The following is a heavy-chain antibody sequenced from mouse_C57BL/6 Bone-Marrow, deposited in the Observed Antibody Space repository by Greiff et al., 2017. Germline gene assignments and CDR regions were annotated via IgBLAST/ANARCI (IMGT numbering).Heavy chain of an antibody. Sequence: VQLQEPGAELVRPGTSVKVSCKASGYAFTNYLIAWVKQRPGQGLEWIGVINPGSGGTNYNEKFKGKATLTADKSSVTAYMQLSSLTSEDSAFYFCVIYEGYSFAYWGQGTLVTVSS. CDR3: VIYEGYSFAY. J-gene: IGHJ3*01. D-gene: IGHD2-3*01. CDR2: INPGSGGT. V-gene: IGHV1-54*01. CDR1: GYAFTNYL.